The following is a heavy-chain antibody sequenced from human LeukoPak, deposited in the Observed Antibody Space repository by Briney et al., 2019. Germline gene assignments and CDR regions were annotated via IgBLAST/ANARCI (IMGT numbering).Heavy chain of an antibody. V-gene: IGHV4-61*02. CDR2: IYTSGST. D-gene: IGHD3-3*01. CDR3: ARTVLRFLEWLPPRPYYYYMDV. J-gene: IGHJ6*03. Sequence: PSQTLSLTCTVSGGSISSGSYYWSWIRQPAGKGLEWIGRIYTSGSTNYNPSLKSRVTISVDTSKNQFSLKLSSVTAADTAVYYCARTVLRFLEWLPPRPYYYYMDVWGKGTTVTVSS. CDR1: GGSISSGSYY.